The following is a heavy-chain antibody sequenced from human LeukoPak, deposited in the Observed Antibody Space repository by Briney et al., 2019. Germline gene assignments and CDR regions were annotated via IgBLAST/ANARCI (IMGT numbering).Heavy chain of an antibody. CDR3: ARATTVTTRWFDP. CDR2: IYHDGNT. V-gene: IGHV4-38-2*02. CDR1: GYSVSSDYY. J-gene: IGHJ5*02. Sequence: PSETLSLTCTVSGYSVSSDYYWGWIRQPPGKGPEWIGSIYHDGNTCYNPSLKSRVTISVDTSKNQFSLKLTSMTAADTAVYYCARATTVTTRWFDPWGQGTLVTVSS. D-gene: IGHD4-11*01.